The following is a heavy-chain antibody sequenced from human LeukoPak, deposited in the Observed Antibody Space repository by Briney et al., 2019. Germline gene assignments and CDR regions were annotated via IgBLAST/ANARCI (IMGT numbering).Heavy chain of an antibody. CDR1: GYTFTSYA. D-gene: IGHD1-26*01. V-gene: IGHV1-3*02. J-gene: IGHJ6*03. Sequence: GASVKVSCKASGYTFTSYAMHWVRQAPGQRLEWMGWSNAGNGNTKYSQEFQGRVTITRDTSTSTAYMELRSLRSDDTAAYYCARLGDGGSPLYYYYYYMDVWGKGTTVTVSS. CDR3: ARLGDGGSPLYYYYYYMDV. CDR2: SNAGNGNT.